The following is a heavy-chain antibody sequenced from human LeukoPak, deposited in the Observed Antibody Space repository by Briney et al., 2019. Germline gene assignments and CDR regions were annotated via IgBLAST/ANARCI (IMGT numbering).Heavy chain of an antibody. CDR1: GYTFTGCY. CDR2: INPNSGGT. V-gene: IGHV1-2*02. Sequence: ASVKVSCKASGYTFTGCYMHWVRQAPGQGLEWMGWINPNSGGTNYAQKFQGRVTITADKSTSTAYMELSSLRSEDTAVYYCARASRGDYGDYVGYWGQGTLVTVSS. J-gene: IGHJ4*02. CDR3: ARASRGDYGDYVGY. D-gene: IGHD4-17*01.